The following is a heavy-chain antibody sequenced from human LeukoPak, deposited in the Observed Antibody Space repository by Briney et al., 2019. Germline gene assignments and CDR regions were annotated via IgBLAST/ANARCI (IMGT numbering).Heavy chain of an antibody. V-gene: IGHV3-7*01. Sequence: PRGSLRLSCAASGFTISDYWMTWVRQAPGKGLEWVANIKQDASERTYVDSVKGRFTISRDNAKNSIFLRMNSLRVEDMATYYCVRDGGTDWYDPWGQGNLVSVSS. CDR1: GFTISDYW. CDR2: IKQDASER. D-gene: IGHD3-16*01. CDR3: VRDGGTDWYDP. J-gene: IGHJ5*02.